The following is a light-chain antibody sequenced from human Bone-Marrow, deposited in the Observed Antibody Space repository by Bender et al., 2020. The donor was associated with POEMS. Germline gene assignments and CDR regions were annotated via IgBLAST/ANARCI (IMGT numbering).Light chain of an antibody. CDR1: SGSVYSSDY. V-gene: IGLV8-61*01. J-gene: IGLJ3*02. CDR3: VMYMSTGIWV. Sequence: QTVVTQEPAFSVSPGGTITVTCGLSSGSVYSSDYPSWYQLTPGQPPRRLIYNTDTRSSGVPDRFSGSILGNKASLNITGAQAEDESTYYCVMYMSTGIWVFGVGTKLTVL. CDR2: NTD.